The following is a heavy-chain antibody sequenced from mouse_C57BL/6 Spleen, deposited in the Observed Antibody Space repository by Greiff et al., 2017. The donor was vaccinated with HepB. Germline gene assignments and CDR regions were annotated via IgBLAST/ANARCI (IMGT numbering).Heavy chain of an antibody. V-gene: IGHV1-69*01. CDR2: IDPSDSYT. D-gene: IGHD1-1*01. CDR1: GYTFTSYW. Sequence: VQLQQSGAELVMPGASVKLSCKASGYTFTSYWMHWVKQRPGQGLEWIGEIDPSDSYTNYNQKFKGKSTLTVDKSSSTAYMQLSSLTSEDSAVYYCARGDGTTVVADYWGQGTTLTVSS. CDR3: ARGDGTTVVADY. J-gene: IGHJ2*01.